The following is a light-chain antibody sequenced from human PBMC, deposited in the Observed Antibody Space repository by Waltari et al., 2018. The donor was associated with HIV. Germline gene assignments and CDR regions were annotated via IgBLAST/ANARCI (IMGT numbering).Light chain of an antibody. CDR3: QVWGSSSDHVL. V-gene: IGLV3-21*04. Sequence: SSVLTQPPSVSVAPGKTARITRGGNNIARKSVHWYQQKPGQATSLVIYYDSDRPSGIPGRFSGSNSGDTSTLTSVRVGDGGEADYSWQVWGSSSDHVLFGGGTKLTGL. J-gene: IGLJ3*02. CDR2: YDS. CDR1: NIARKS.